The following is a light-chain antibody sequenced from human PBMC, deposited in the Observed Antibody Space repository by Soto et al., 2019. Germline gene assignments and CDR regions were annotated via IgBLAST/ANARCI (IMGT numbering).Light chain of an antibody. CDR3: QQYGSSPPALT. J-gene: IGKJ4*01. CDR2: GAS. Sequence: EIVMTQSPDTLSVSPGEGATLSCRANQSVSSYLAWYQQKPGQAPRLLIYGASSRATGIPDRFSGSGSGTDFTLTISRLEPEDFAVYYCQQYGSSPPALTFGGGTKVDIK. CDR1: QSVSSY. V-gene: IGKV3-20*01.